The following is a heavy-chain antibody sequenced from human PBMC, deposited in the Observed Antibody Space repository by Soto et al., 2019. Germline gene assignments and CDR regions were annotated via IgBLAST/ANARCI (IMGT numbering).Heavy chain of an antibody. CDR1: GFTFSSYS. CDR2: ISSSSSYI. J-gene: IGHJ4*02. Sequence: PGGSLRLSCAASGFTFSSYSMNWVRQAPGKGLEWVSSISSSSSYIYYADSVKGRFTISRDNAKNSLYLKMNSLRAEDTAVYYCARHMFSTSSSFDYWGQGTLVTVSS. V-gene: IGHV3-21*01. CDR3: ARHMFSTSSSFDY. D-gene: IGHD2-2*01.